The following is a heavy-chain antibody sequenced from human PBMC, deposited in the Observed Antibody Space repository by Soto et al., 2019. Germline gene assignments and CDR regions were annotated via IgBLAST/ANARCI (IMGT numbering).Heavy chain of an antibody. CDR2: IYWNDDK. CDR1: GFSLRTSGVG. J-gene: IGHJ5*02. D-gene: IGHD6-19*01. Sequence: SGPTLVNPTPPLTLTCIFSGFSLRTSGVGVGWIRQPPGKALEWLGFIYWNDDKRYSPSLKSRLTITKDTSKNQVVLTMTNMEPVDTATYYCAKSGSSGWYGWFDPWGQGTLVTVSS. V-gene: IGHV2-5*01. CDR3: AKSGSSGWYGWFDP.